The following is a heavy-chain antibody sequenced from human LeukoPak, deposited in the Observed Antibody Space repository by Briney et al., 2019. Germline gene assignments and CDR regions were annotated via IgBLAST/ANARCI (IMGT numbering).Heavy chain of an antibody. V-gene: IGHV3-20*04. CDR1: GFTFDDYG. Sequence: GGSLRLSCAASGFTFDDYGMSWVRQAPGKGLEWVSGINWNGGSTGYADSVKGRFTISRDNAKNSLYLQMNSLRAEDTALYYCARDWGYSYDSSGYYRRAPFDYWGQGTLVTVSS. CDR2: INWNGGST. J-gene: IGHJ4*02. CDR3: ARDWGYSYDSSGYYRRAPFDY. D-gene: IGHD3-22*01.